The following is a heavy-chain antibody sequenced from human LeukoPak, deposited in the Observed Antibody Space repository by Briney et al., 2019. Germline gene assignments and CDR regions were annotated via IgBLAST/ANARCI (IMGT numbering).Heavy chain of an antibody. V-gene: IGHV4-31*03. Sequence: SQTLSLTCTVSGGSISSGGYYWSWIRQHPGKGLEWIGYIYYSGSTYYNPSLKSRVIISVDTSKNQFSLKLSSVTAADTAVYYCARGGYYSSEPFDYWGQGTLVTVSS. J-gene: IGHJ4*02. CDR1: GGSISSGGYY. D-gene: IGHD6-19*01. CDR3: ARGGYYSSEPFDY. CDR2: IYYSGST.